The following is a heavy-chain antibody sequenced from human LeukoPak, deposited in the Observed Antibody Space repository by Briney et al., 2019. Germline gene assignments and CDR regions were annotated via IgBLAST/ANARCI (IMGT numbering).Heavy chain of an antibody. V-gene: IGHV4-39*07. CDR2: IYYSGTT. CDR3: AREDYCSGGSCYSGYFQH. CDR1: GGSISNRSYY. J-gene: IGHJ1*01. D-gene: IGHD2-15*01. Sequence: SETLSLTCTVSGGSISNRSYYWGWIRQPPGKGLEWIGTIYYSGTTNYNPSLKSRVTISVDTSKNQFSLKLSSVTAADTAVYYCAREDYCSGGSCYSGYFQHWGQGTLVTVSS.